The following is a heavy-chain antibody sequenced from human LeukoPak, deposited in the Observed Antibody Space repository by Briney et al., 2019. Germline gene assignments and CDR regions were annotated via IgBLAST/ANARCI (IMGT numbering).Heavy chain of an antibody. CDR2: ISSSSSTI. CDR3: ARGIAAAGTNKYYYYYYYMDV. J-gene: IGHJ6*03. Sequence: GGSLRLSCPASGFTFSSYSMNWVRQAAGKGLEWVSYISSSSSTIYYADSVKGRFIISRDNAKNSLYLQMNSLRAEDTAVYYCARGIAAAGTNKYYYYYYYMDVWGKGTTVTVSS. V-gene: IGHV3-48*01. CDR1: GFTFSSYS. D-gene: IGHD6-13*01.